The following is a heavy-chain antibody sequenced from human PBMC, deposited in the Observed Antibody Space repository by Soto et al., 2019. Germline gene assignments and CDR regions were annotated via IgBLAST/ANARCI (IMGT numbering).Heavy chain of an antibody. CDR1: GGTFSSYA. CDR2: IIPIFGTA. CDR3: ARVDRDTMVRAYYYYYYGMDV. J-gene: IGHJ6*02. V-gene: IGHV1-69*06. D-gene: IGHD3-10*01. Sequence: GASVKVSCKASGGTFSSYAISSVRQAPGQGXEWMGGIIPIFGTANYAQKFQGRVTITADKSTSTAYMELSSLRSEDTAVYYCARVDRDTMVRAYYYYYYGMDVWGQGTTVTVSS.